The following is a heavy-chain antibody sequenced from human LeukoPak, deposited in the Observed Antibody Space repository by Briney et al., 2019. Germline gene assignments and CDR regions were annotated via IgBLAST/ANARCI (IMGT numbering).Heavy chain of an antibody. CDR3: VRDLGDSGYDLAY. V-gene: IGHV1-3*01. CDR1: GYIFNSYS. Sequence: GASVKVSCKTSGYIFNSYSIHWVCQATGQRPEWRGWINAGNGNTRYSQKFQGRLTITRDTSASTAYMELSSLRSEDTAVYYCVRDLGDSGYDLAYWGQGSLVTVTS. CDR2: INAGNGNT. J-gene: IGHJ4*02. D-gene: IGHD5-12*01.